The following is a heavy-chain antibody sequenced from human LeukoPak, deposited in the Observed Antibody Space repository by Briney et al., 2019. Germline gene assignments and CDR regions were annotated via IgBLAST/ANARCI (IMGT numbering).Heavy chain of an antibody. Sequence: SETLSLTCTVSGGSIRSYYWSWIRQPPGKGLEWIGYIYYSGSTYYNPSLKSRVTISVDTSKNQFSLKLSSVTAADTAVYYCTASSSWFYGMDVWGQGTTVTVSS. CDR3: TASSSWFYGMDV. CDR1: GGSIRSYY. J-gene: IGHJ6*02. D-gene: IGHD6-13*01. CDR2: IYYSGST. V-gene: IGHV4-30-4*01.